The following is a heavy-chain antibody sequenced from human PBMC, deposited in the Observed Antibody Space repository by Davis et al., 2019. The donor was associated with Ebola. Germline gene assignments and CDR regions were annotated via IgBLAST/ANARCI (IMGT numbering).Heavy chain of an antibody. Sequence: AASVKVSCKASGYIFSNYDINWVRQASGQGLEWMGWMNPYSGNTGYVEKFQGRVTMTRNTSISTAYMELSSLRSEDTAVYYCAIMEGIAVAGTGFDYWGQGTLVTVSS. V-gene: IGHV1-8*01. CDR2: MNPYSGNT. CDR3: AIMEGIAVAGTGFDY. CDR1: GYIFSNYD. D-gene: IGHD6-19*01. J-gene: IGHJ4*02.